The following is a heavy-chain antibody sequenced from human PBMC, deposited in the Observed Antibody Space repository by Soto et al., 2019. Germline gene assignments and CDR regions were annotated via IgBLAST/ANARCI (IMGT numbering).Heavy chain of an antibody. V-gene: IGHV3-74*01. J-gene: IGHJ6*02. CDR2: INSDGSST. Sequence: PGGSLRLSCAASGFTFSSYWMHWVRQAPGKGLVWVSRINSDGSSTSYADSVKGRFTISRDNAKNTLYLQMNSLRAEDTAVYYCARGPPYYDFWSGYYSGYYHGMDVWGQGTTVTVSS. CDR3: ARGPPYYDFWSGYYSGYYHGMDV. D-gene: IGHD3-3*01. CDR1: GFTFSSYW.